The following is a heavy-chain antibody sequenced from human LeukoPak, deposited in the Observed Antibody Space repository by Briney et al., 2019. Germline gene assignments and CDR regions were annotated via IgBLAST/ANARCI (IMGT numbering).Heavy chain of an antibody. J-gene: IGHJ4*02. Sequence: GGSLRLSCAAPGFIFGNYAIHCVRQAPGKGLEWVSLISGDGGSTFYADSVKGRFTISRDNSKNSLSRQMSSVRSEDTALYYCARESETSGWYDYWGQGTLVTVSS. V-gene: IGHV3-43*02. CDR1: GFIFGNYA. CDR3: ARESETSGWYDY. CDR2: ISGDGGST. D-gene: IGHD6-19*01.